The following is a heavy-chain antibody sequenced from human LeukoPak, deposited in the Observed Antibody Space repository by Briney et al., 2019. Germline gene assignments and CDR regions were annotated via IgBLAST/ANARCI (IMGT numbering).Heavy chain of an antibody. CDR3: ARRLCSGGSCYYFDY. CDR1: GYSFTSYW. CDR2: IYPGDSDT. Sequence: KPGESLKISCKGSGYSFTSYWIGWVRQMPGKGLEWMGMIYPGDSDTRYSPPFQGQVTISADKSTSTASLQWSSLKASDTAMYYCARRLCSGGSCYYFDYWGQGTLVTVSS. V-gene: IGHV5-51*01. J-gene: IGHJ4*02. D-gene: IGHD2-15*01.